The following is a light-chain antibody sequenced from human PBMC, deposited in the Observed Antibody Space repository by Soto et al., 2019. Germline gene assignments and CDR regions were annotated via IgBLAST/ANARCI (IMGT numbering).Light chain of an antibody. CDR1: SSDVGDYNF. CDR2: EVT. CDR3: SSYASTSTVL. V-gene: IGLV2-14*01. Sequence: QSALTQPASVSGSPGQSITISCTGTSSDVGDYNFVSWYRQYPGKAPKLIIYEVTHRPSGVSNRFSGSKSGNTASLTISGLQAEDEADYYCSSYASTSTVLIGGGTKLTVL. J-gene: IGLJ2*01.